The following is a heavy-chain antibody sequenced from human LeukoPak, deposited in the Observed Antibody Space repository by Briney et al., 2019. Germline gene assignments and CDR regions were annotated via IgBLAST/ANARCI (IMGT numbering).Heavy chain of an antibody. CDR2: ISGSGGGT. V-gene: IGHV3-23*01. D-gene: IGHD3-22*01. CDR3: ASTGMVLRDSSGYIDY. CDR1: GLTLSNYA. J-gene: IGHJ4*02. Sequence: GGSLRLSCAVSGLTLSNYAMSWVRQAPGKGLEWVAGISGSGGGTHYADSVKGRFTISRDNPKNTLYLQMNSLRAEDTAVYYCASTGMVLRDSSGYIDYWGQGTLVTVSS.